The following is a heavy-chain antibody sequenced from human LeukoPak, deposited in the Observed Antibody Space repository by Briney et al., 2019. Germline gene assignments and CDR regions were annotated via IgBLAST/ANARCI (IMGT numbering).Heavy chain of an antibody. CDR3: TKDVTPGGADV. D-gene: IGHD1-14*01. CDR1: GFTFSSYA. Sequence: GGSLRLSCAASGFTFSSYAIHWVRQAPGKGLEWVAVTVFDGSNEYYADSVKGRFTISRDNAKNSLYLQMNSLRVEDTALYYCTKDVTPGGADVWGQGTTVTVSS. CDR2: TVFDGSNE. J-gene: IGHJ6*02. V-gene: IGHV3-30*04.